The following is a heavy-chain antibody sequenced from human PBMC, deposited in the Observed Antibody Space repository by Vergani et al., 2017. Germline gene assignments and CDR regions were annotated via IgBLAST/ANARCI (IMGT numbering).Heavy chain of an antibody. CDR3: ARDLRLLYNRFDP. Sequence: QVQLVESGGGVVQPGRSLRLSCAASGFTFNQYGMHWVRQAPGQGLGWVAVTWYDGNNKQYADSVKGRFTISRDNSKSTMYLQMNSLRDGDTGVCYCARDLRLLYNRFDPWGQGTLVTVSS. CDR2: TWYDGNNK. CDR1: GFTFNQYG. V-gene: IGHV3-33*01. J-gene: IGHJ5*02. D-gene: IGHD1-14*01.